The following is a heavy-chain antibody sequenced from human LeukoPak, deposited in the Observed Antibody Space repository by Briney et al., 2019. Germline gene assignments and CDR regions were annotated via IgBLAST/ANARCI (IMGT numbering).Heavy chain of an antibody. V-gene: IGHV3-30*18. CDR1: GFTFSSYG. CDR2: ISYDGSNK. D-gene: IGHD5-12*01. J-gene: IGHJ4*02. Sequence: PGGSLRLSCAASGFTFSSYGMHWVRQAPGKGLEWVAVISYDGSNKYYADSVKGRFTISRDNSKNTLYLQMNSLRAEDTAVYYCAKDRGMVATLYYFGYWGQGTLVTVSS. CDR3: AKDRGMVATLYYFGY.